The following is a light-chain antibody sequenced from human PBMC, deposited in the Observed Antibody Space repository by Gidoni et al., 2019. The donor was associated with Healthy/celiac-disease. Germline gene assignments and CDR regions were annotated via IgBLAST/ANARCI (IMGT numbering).Light chain of an antibody. CDR3: QQYYSTRLT. J-gene: IGKJ4*01. Sequence: DIVMTQSHDSLAVSLGERATINCKSSQSVLYSSNNKNYLAWYQQKPGQPPKLLIYWASTRESGVPDRFSGSGSGTDFTLTISSLQADDVAVYYCQQYYSTRLTFGGGTKVEIK. CDR2: WAS. V-gene: IGKV4-1*01. CDR1: QSVLYSSNNKNY.